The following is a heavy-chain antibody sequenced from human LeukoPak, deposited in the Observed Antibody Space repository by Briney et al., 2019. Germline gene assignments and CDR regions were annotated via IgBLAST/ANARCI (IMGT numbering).Heavy chain of an antibody. D-gene: IGHD3-22*01. CDR2: IYTSGST. CDR3: ARANYYDSSGYYYNAFDI. Sequence: SETLSLTCSVSDGSMKSYHWSWIRQPAGKGLEWIGRIYTSGSTDYNPSLMSRVTMSVDTSKNHFSLKLSSVTAADTAVYYCARANYYDSSGYYYNAFDIWGQGTMVTVSS. J-gene: IGHJ3*02. CDR1: DGSMKSYH. V-gene: IGHV4-4*07.